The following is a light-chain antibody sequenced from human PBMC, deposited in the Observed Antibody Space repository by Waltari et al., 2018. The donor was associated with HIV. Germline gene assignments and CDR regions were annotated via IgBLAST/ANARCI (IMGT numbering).Light chain of an antibody. J-gene: IGLJ3*02. CDR1: SGSVSTSYY. V-gene: IGLV8-61*01. Sequence: QTVVTQAPSFSVSPGGTVTLTCGLSSGSVSTSYYPSWYQQTPGQAPRTLIHSTNTRSSGVPDRFSGSILGNKAALTITGAQEDDESDYYCVLYMGTGIWVFGGGTKLTVL. CDR3: VLYMGTGIWV. CDR2: STN.